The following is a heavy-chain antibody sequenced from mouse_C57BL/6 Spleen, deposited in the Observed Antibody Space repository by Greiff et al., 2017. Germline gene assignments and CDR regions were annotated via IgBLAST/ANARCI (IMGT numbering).Heavy chain of an antibody. CDR2: IWSGGST. J-gene: IGHJ4*01. CDR1: GFSLTSYG. CDR3: ATRSTMITSYAMDY. D-gene: IGHD2-4*01. V-gene: IGHV2-2*01. Sequence: VKLVESGPGLVQPSQSLSITCTVSGFSLTSYGVHWVRQSPGKGLEWLGVIWSGGSTDYNAAFISRLSISKDNSKSQVFFKMNSLQADDTAIYYCATRSTMITSYAMDYWGQGTSVTVSS.